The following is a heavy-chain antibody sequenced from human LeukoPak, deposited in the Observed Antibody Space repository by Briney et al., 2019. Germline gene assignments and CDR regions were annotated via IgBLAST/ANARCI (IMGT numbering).Heavy chain of an antibody. CDR3: ARLGDRIVGATTLDY. J-gene: IGHJ4*02. Sequence: ASVKVSCKASGYTFTSYDINWVRQATGQGLEWMGWMNPNSGNTGYAQKFQGRVTMTRDTSISTAYMELSRLRSDDTAVYYCARLGDRIVGATTLDYWGQGTLVTVSS. V-gene: IGHV1-8*02. CDR1: GYTFTSYD. D-gene: IGHD1-26*01. CDR2: MNPNSGNT.